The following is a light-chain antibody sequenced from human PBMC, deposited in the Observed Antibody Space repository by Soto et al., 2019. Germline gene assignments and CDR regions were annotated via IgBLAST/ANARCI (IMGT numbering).Light chain of an antibody. CDR2: TNN. CDR3: ATWDDSRKGL. CDR1: TSNIESHA. J-gene: IGLJ1*01. Sequence: QSVLTQPPSASGTPGQRITISCSGSTSNIESHAVNWYQQVPGTAPKLIINTNNQRPSGVPDRFSGSKSGASASLAISGLQSEDEATYYRATWDDSRKGLFGTGTKVTVL. V-gene: IGLV1-44*01.